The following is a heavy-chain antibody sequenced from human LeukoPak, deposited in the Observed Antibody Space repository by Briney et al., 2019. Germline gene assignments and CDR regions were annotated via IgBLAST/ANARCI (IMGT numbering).Heavy chain of an antibody. CDR1: GYTFTSYY. Sequence: ASVKVSCKASGYTFTSYYMHWVRQAPGQGLEWMGIISPSGGNANYAQKFQGSVTMTRDTSTSTVYMELSSLRSEDTAVYYCARGPSITMVRGGQWYYYMDVWGKGTTVTISS. CDR3: ARGPSITMVRGGQWYYYMDV. D-gene: IGHD3-10*01. J-gene: IGHJ6*03. V-gene: IGHV1-46*01. CDR2: ISPSGGNA.